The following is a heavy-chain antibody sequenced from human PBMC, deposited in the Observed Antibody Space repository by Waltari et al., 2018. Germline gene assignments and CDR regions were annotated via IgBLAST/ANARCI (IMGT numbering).Heavy chain of an antibody. CDR1: GFTFRDYP. Sequence: QVQLVESGGGLVKPGGSLRLSCAASGFTFRDYPMTWLRQAPGRGLEWVSWIGGGGDIIYYSDSVKGRFTISRDDAKNSLYLQMNSLSAEDTALYYCARDSGSYRFDYWGQGTLVTVSS. CDR2: IGGGGDII. J-gene: IGHJ4*02. CDR3: ARDSGSYRFDY. D-gene: IGHD1-26*01. V-gene: IGHV3-11*04.